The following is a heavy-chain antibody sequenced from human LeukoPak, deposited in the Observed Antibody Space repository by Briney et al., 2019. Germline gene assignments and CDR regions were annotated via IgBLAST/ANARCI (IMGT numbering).Heavy chain of an antibody. CDR3: AKDRKTYYYDSSGYYYDY. D-gene: IGHD3-22*01. V-gene: IGHV3-23*01. Sequence: GGSLRLSCAASGFTFSSYATSWVRQAPGKGLEWVSAISGSGGSTYYADSVKGRFTISRDNSKNTLYLQMNSLRAEDTAVYYCAKDRKTYYYDSSGYYYDYWGQGTLVTVSS. J-gene: IGHJ4*02. CDR1: GFTFSSYA. CDR2: ISGSGGST.